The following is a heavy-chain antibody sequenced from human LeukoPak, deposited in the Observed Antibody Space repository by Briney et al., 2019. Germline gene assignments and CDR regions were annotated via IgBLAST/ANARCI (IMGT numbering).Heavy chain of an antibody. Sequence: PGGSLSLTCTVSGGSISSYYWSWIRQPPGKGLEWIGYIYYSGSTNYNPSLKSRVTISVDTSKNQFSLKLSSVTAADTAVYYCARSYVDTGVDYWGQGTLVTVSS. D-gene: IGHD5-18*01. CDR2: IYYSGST. CDR1: GGSISSYY. V-gene: IGHV4-59*01. J-gene: IGHJ4*02. CDR3: ARSYVDTGVDY.